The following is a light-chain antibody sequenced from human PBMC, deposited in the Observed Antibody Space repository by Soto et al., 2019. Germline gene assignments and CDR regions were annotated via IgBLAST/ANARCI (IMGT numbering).Light chain of an antibody. CDR1: SSDVGSYNL. V-gene: IGLV2-23*02. Sequence: QSVLTQPASVSGSPGQSITISCTGTSSDVGSYNLVSWYQQHPGKAPKLMIYEVSKRPSGVSNRFSGSKSGNMASLTISWLQAEDEADYYCCSYAGSSTYVFGTGTKVTVL. CDR2: EVS. J-gene: IGLJ1*01. CDR3: CSYAGSSTYV.